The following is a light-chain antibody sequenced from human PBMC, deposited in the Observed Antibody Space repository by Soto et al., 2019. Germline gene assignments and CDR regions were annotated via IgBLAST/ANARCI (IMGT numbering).Light chain of an antibody. CDR3: QVWDLTASHPV. V-gene: IGLV3-21*02. CDR1: DIGGKS. CDR2: DDT. J-gene: IGLJ1*01. Sequence: SYEVTQPPSVSVAPGQTATITCGGSDIGGKSVHWYQQRPGQAPVVVVYDDTDRPSGIPERFSGSNFGGTATLTISRVEVGDEADYHCQVWDLTASHPVFGPGTKVTVL.